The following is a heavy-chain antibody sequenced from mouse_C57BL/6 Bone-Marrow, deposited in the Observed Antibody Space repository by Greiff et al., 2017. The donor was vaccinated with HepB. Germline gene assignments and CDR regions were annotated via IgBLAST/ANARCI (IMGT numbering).Heavy chain of an antibody. CDR3: ARDRDSNYVRAMDY. CDR2: ISDGGSYT. Sequence: EVKLEESGGGLVKPGGSLKLSCAASGFTFSSYAMSWVRQTPEKRLEWVATISDGGSYTYYPDNVKGRFTISRDNAKNNLYLQMSHLKSEDTAMYYCARDRDSNYVRAMDYWGQGTSVTVSS. V-gene: IGHV5-4*01. D-gene: IGHD2-5*01. CDR1: GFTFSSYA. J-gene: IGHJ4*01.